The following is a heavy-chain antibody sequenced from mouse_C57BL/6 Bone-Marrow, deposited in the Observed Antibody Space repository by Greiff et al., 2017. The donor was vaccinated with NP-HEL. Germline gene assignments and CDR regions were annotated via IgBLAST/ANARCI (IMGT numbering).Heavy chain of an antibody. D-gene: IGHD3-1*01. CDR2: ISDGGSYT. Sequence: EVQGVESGGGLVKPGGSLKLSCAASGFTFSSYAMSWVRQTPEKRLEWVATISDGGSYTYYPDNVKGRFTISRDNAKNNLYLQMSHLKSEDTAMYYCARDWDGANFFAYWGQGTLVTVSA. CDR3: ARDWDGANFFAY. J-gene: IGHJ3*01. CDR1: GFTFSSYA. V-gene: IGHV5-4*01.